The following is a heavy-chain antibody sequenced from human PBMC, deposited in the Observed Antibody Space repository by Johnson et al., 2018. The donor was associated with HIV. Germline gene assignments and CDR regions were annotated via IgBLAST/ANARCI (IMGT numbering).Heavy chain of an antibody. V-gene: IGHV3-7*01. CDR3: AKGGGLLSAFDI. CDR1: GFTFSSYW. J-gene: IGHJ3*02. Sequence: VQLVESGGGVVQPGRSLRLSCAASGFTFSSYWMTWVRQAPGKGLEWVANIKQDGSEKYYADSVKGRFTISRDNSKNTLYLQMNSLRAEDTAVYYCAKGGGLLSAFDIWGQGTMVTVSS. D-gene: IGHD2-2*01. CDR2: IKQDGSEK.